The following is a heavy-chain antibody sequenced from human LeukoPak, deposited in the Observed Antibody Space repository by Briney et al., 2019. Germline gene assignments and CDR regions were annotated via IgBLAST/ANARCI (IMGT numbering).Heavy chain of an antibody. D-gene: IGHD6-19*01. J-gene: IGHJ3*02. V-gene: IGHV3-30-3*01. CDR2: ISYDGSNK. CDR3: ARGWSGGWLTRHDAFDI. Sequence: GGSLRLSCAASGFTFSSYAMHWVRQAPGKGLEWVAVISYDGSNKYYADSVKGRFTTSRDNSKNTLYLQMNSLRAEDTAVYYCARGWSGGWLTRHDAFDIRGQGTMVTVSS. CDR1: GFTFSSYA.